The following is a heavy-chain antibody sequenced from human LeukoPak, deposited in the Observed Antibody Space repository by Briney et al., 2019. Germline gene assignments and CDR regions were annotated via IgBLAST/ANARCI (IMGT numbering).Heavy chain of an antibody. D-gene: IGHD5-12*01. J-gene: IGHJ4*02. V-gene: IGHV3-74*01. CDR2: INSDGSST. Sequence: TGGSLRLSCAASGFTFSSYWMHWVRQAPGKGLVWVSRINSDGSSTSYADSVKGRLTTSRDNAKNTLYLQMNSLRVEDTAVYYCARGDGYAQRDWGQGTLVTVPS. CDR3: ARGDGYAQRD. CDR1: GFTFSSYW.